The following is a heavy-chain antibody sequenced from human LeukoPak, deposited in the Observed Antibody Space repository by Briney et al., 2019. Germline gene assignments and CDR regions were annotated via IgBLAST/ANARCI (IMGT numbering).Heavy chain of an antibody. V-gene: IGHV1-24*01. Sequence: ASVKVSCKVSGYTLTELSMHWVREAPGKGLEWMGGSDPEDGETIYAQKFRGRVTMTEDTSTDTAYMELSSLRSEDTAVYYCATSYSGHDWGGYWGQGTLVTVSS. CDR2: SDPEDGET. J-gene: IGHJ4*02. D-gene: IGHD5-12*01. CDR3: ATSYSGHDWGGY. CDR1: GYTLTELS.